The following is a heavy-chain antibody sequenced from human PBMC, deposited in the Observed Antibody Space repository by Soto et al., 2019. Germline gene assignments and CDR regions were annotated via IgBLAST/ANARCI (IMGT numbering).Heavy chain of an antibody. Sequence: SVKVSCKASGGTFSSYAISWVRQAPGQGLEWMGGIIPIFGTANYAQKFQGRVTITADESTSTAYMELSSLRSEDTAVYYCASGSLELLRLSFFDYWGQGTLVTVSS. V-gene: IGHV1-69*13. CDR3: ASGSLELLRLSFFDY. CDR2: IIPIFGTA. J-gene: IGHJ4*02. CDR1: GGTFSSYA. D-gene: IGHD1-26*01.